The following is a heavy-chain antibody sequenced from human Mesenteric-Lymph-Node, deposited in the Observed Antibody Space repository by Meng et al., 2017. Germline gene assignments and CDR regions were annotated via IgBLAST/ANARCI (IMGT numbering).Heavy chain of an antibody. Sequence: GGSLRLSCAASGFTFSNYVMAWVRQAPGKGLEWVSGISATGGTTYYADSVKGRFTISRDNSKNTLFLQMNSLRGEDTAIYYCAKEGPPMDCSITTCYRSFDCWGQGTLVTVSS. CDR1: GFTFSNYV. CDR3: AKEGPPMDCSITTCYRSFDC. J-gene: IGHJ4*02. CDR2: ISATGGTT. V-gene: IGHV3-23*01. D-gene: IGHD2-2*01.